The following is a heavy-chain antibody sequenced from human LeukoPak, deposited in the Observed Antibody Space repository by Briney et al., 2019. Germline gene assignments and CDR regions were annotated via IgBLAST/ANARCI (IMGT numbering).Heavy chain of an antibody. CDR2: TYYMSKWYN. D-gene: IGHD3-10*01. J-gene: IGHJ3*01. CDR3: ARGSQVAFDL. V-gene: IGHV6-1*01. Sequence: SQTLSLTRVISGDRVSSNSAAWNWIRQSPSRGLEWLARTYYMSKWYNEYAVSVKSRIIINPDTSKNQFSLQLNSVTSEDTAVYYCARGSQVAFDLWGQGTMVTVSS. CDR1: GDRVSSNSAA.